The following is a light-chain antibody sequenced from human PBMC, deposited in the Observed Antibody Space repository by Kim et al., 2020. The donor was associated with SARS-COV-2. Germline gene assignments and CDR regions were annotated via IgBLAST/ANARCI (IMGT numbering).Light chain of an antibody. Sequence: GQEVTISCSGRDSNIATNYVSWYQKLPGTAPKVVIYDNNKRPSGIPDRFSGSKSGPSATLGITGLQTGDEADYYCGTWDTTLSAVIFGGGTKVTVL. CDR3: GTWDTTLSAVI. CDR1: DSNIATNY. J-gene: IGLJ2*01. CDR2: DNN. V-gene: IGLV1-51*01.